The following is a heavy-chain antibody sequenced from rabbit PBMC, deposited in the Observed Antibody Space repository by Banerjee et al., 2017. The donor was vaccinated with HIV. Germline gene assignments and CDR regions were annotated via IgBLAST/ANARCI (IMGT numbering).Heavy chain of an antibody. CDR3: ARYGYDGYDDYGSFNL. CDR2: INTSSGNP. J-gene: IGHJ4*01. CDR1: GFSFSNGYV. V-gene: IGHV1S45*01. D-gene: IGHD2-1*01. Sequence: QEQLEESGGDLVKPGASLTLTCTASGFSFSNGYVMCWVRQAPGKGLEWIACINTSSGNPVYASWAKGRFTISRTPSTTVTLQMTSLTAADTATYFCARYGYDGYDDYGSFNLWGQGTLVTVS.